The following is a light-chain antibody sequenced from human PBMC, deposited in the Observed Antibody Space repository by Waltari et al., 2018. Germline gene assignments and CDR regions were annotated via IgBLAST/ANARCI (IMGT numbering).Light chain of an antibody. CDR2: DNI. CDR1: DSETKV. CDR3: QLWESAGGHPV. Sequence: SYVLTQPPSLSVAPGRTATFTFGGDDSETKVVNWYPKRPGQAPVLFLYDNIDRPSGIPDRFSGSNARNTATLTITSVEVGDEADYYCQLWESAGGHPVFGGGTTLTVL. V-gene: IGLV3-21*03. J-gene: IGLJ2*01.